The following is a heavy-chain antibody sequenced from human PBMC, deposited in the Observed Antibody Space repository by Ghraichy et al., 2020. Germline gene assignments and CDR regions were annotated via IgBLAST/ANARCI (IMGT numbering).Heavy chain of an antibody. V-gene: IGHV4-34*01. D-gene: IGHD2-2*02. CDR1: GGSFSGYY. CDR3: AREGDCSSTSCHRFNWFDP. Sequence: SETLSLTCAVYGGSFSGYYWSWIRQPPGKGLEWIGEINHSGSTNYNPSLKSRVTISVDTSKNQFSLKLSSVTAADTAVYYCAREGDCSSTSCHRFNWFDPWGQGTLVTVSS. CDR2: INHSGST. J-gene: IGHJ5*02.